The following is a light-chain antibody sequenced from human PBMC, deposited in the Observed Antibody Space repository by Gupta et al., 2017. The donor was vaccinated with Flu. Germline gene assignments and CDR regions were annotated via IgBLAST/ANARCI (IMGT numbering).Light chain of an antibody. J-gene: IGKJ4*01. CDR3: QQYNNYPLT. Sequence: IQMTQSPSTLSASVGDRVTITCRARQTITTYLGWYQLKPGKDPNLLIYKASSLVSGVPSRFSASGCGTEFTPTISSLQPHDFATYYCQQYNNYPLTFGGGTKVEI. V-gene: IGKV1-5*03. CDR2: KAS. CDR1: QTITTY.